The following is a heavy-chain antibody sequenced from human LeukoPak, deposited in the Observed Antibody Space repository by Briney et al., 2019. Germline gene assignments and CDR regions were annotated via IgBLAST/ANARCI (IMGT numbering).Heavy chain of an antibody. CDR3: AKEASGYGYYFDY. J-gene: IGHJ4*02. V-gene: IGHV3-23*01. Sequence: GGSLRLSCAVSGFTFSSFAMSWVRQAPGKGLEWVSVISDSGGTTFHADSVKGRFTISRDNSKNTLYLQMSSLRAEDTAVYYCAKEASGYGYYFDYWGQGTLVTVSS. CDR2: ISDSGGTT. D-gene: IGHD3-10*01. CDR1: GFTFSSFA.